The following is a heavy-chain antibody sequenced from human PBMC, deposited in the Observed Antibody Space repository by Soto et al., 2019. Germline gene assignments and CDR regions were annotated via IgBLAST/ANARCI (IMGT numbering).Heavy chain of an antibody. CDR1: GYTFTSYT. CDR3: AGEVGYCSVGFCYAYFHY. Sequence: QVQLVQSGAEVKKPGASVKVSCKASGYTFTSYTVHWVRQAPGQRLEWMGWINAGNGNTKYSQKLQGRVAITRHATASTAYMKLSSLRSEDTAVYYCAGEVGYCSVGFCYAYFHYWGQGTLVIVSS. D-gene: IGHD2-15*01. CDR2: INAGNGNT. J-gene: IGHJ1*01. V-gene: IGHV1-3*01.